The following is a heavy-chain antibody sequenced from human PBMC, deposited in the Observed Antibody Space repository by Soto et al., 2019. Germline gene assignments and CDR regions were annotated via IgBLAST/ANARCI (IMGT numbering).Heavy chain of an antibody. J-gene: IGHJ4*02. D-gene: IGHD2-15*01. Sequence: QPGGSLRLSCAASGFTFSSYGMHWVRQAPGKGLEWVAVIWYDGSNKYYADSVKGRFTISRDNSKNTLYLQMNSLRAEDTAVYYCAREVDCSGGSCYSQSFFDYWGQETLVTVSS. V-gene: IGHV3-33*01. CDR3: AREVDCSGGSCYSQSFFDY. CDR2: IWYDGSNK. CDR1: GFTFSSYG.